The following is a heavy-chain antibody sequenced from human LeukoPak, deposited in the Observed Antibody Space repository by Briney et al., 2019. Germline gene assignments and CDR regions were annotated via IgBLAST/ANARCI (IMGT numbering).Heavy chain of an antibody. D-gene: IGHD3-10*01. V-gene: IGHV1-2*06. CDR3: ARVDYYGSGSYYFDY. Sequence: ASVKVSCKASGYTFTGYYMHWVRQAPGQGLEWMGRINPNSGGTNSAQKFQGRVTMTSDTSINTAYMELSRLRSDDTAVYYCARVDYYGSGSYYFDYWGQGTLVTASS. CDR1: GYTFTGYY. J-gene: IGHJ4*02. CDR2: INPNSGGT.